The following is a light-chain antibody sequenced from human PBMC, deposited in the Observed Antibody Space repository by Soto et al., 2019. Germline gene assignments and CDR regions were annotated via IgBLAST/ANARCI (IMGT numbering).Light chain of an antibody. J-gene: IGKJ1*01. CDR2: GAS. CDR3: QQYGSSHWT. Sequence: EIVLTQSPGTLSLSPGERATLSCRASQSVSSSFLAWYQQKPGQAPRLLIYGASSRATGIPDRFSGSGSGTDFTLTINRLEPEDFAVYYCQQYGSSHWTFGQGTKVEV. CDR1: QSVSSSF. V-gene: IGKV3-20*01.